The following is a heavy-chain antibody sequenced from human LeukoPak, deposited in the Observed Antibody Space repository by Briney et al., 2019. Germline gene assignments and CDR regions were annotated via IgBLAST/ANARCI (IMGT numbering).Heavy chain of an antibody. D-gene: IGHD3-10*01. CDR1: GYTFTSYA. V-gene: IGHV1-3*02. J-gene: IGHJ4*02. Sequence: ASVKVSCKASGYTFTSYAMHWVRQAPGQRLEWMGWSNAGNGNTKYSQEFQDRVTMTTDTSTSTAYMELRSLRSDDTAVYYCAREGGSGSSDYWGQGTLVTVSS. CDR2: SNAGNGNT. CDR3: AREGGSGSSDY.